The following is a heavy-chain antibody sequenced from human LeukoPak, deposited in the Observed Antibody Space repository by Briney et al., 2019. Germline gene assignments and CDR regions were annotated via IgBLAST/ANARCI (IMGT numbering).Heavy chain of an antibody. CDR2: ISSSGSTI. D-gene: IGHD6-19*01. CDR3: ARPLGATSGWYIDAFEN. V-gene: IGHV3-48*03. Sequence: GGSLRLSCAASGFTFSSYEMNWVRQAPGKGLEWVSYISSSGSTIYYADSVKGRFTISRDNSKNSLYLQMDSLRAEDTAMYFCARPLGATSGWYIDAFENWGQGTMVTVSS. CDR1: GFTFSSYE. J-gene: IGHJ3*02.